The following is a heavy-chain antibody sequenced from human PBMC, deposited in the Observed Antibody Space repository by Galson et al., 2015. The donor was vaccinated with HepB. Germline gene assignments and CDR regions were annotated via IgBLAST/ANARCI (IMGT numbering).Heavy chain of an antibody. J-gene: IGHJ4*02. CDR1: GFTFSSYA. V-gene: IGHV3-23*01. CDR2: ISGSGGST. CDR3: AKDRDVAPRYSYGYWEY. Sequence: SLRLSCAASGFTFSSYAMSWVRQASGKGLEWVSAISGSGGSTYYADSVKGRFTISRDNSKNTLYLQMNSLRAEDTAVYYCAKDRDVAPRYSYGYWEYWGQGTLVTVSS. D-gene: IGHD5-18*01.